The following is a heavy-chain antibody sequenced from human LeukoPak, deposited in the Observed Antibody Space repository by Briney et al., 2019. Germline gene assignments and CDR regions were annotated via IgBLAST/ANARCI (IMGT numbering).Heavy chain of an antibody. D-gene: IGHD4-11*01. J-gene: IGHJ4*02. Sequence: SETLSLTCAVSGASMNDYYWSWIRQTPGKGLEWIGHVHHSFSSNFSPSLKSRVTMPMDTSKSQFSLRVTSVTAADTAVYYCACYSVLGRTFDCWGQGTQVTASS. CDR1: GASMNDYY. CDR2: VHHSFSS. CDR3: ACYSVLGRTFDC. V-gene: IGHV4-59*01.